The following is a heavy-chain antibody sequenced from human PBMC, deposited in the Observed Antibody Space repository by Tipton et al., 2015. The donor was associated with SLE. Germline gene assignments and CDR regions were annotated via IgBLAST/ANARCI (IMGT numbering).Heavy chain of an antibody. J-gene: IGHJ4*02. D-gene: IGHD2-2*01. V-gene: IGHV4-39*01. CDR3: ARRGPAAISFTEDY. CDR1: GGSISSSSYY. CDR2: IYYSGST. Sequence: LRLSCTVSGGSISSSSYYWGWIRQPPGKGLEWIGSIYYSGSTYYNPSLKSRVTISVDTSKNQFSLKLSSVTAADTAVYYCARRGPAAISFTEDYWGQGTLVTVSS.